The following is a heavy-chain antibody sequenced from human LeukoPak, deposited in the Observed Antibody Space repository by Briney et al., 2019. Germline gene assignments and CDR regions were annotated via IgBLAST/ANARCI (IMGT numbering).Heavy chain of an antibody. V-gene: IGHV3-23*01. CDR3: AKESTRVWYYGSGSYYPFDY. Sequence: GGSLRLSCAASGFTFSSYAMSWVRQAPGKGLEWVSAISGSGGSTYYADSVKGRFTISTDNSKNTLYLQMNSLRAEDTAVYYCAKESTRVWYYGSGSYYPFDYWGQGTLVTVSS. CDR2: ISGSGGST. CDR1: GFTFSSYA. D-gene: IGHD3-10*01. J-gene: IGHJ4*02.